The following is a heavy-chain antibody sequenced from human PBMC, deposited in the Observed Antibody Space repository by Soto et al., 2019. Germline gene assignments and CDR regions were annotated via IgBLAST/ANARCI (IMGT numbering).Heavy chain of an antibody. J-gene: IGHJ4*02. D-gene: IGHD4-4*01. V-gene: IGHV3-30*18. CDR2: ISYDGSIK. CDR1: GFPFSSYG. CDR3: AKEFIPATTRAPFDY. Sequence: HPGGSPRLSCAASGFPFSSYGMHWVRQAPGKGLECVAVISYDGSIKYYEDSVKGRFTISRDNSKNTLYLQMSSLTVEDTTVYYCAKEFIPATTRAPFDYWGQGTLVTVSS.